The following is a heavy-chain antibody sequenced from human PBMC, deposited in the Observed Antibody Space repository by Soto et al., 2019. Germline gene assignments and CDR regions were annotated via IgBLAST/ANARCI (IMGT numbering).Heavy chain of an antibody. V-gene: IGHV3-23*01. CDR3: AKDWGRGGATADYYYALDV. D-gene: IGHD1-26*01. CDR1: GFTFNIYA. J-gene: IGHJ6*02. Sequence: PGGSLRLSCAASGFTFNIYAMSWVRQAPGKGLEWVSIISGSGGSMYYADSVKGRFTISRDNSKNTVYLQMNTLRAEDTAVYYCAKDWGRGGATADYYYALDVWGQGTTVTV. CDR2: ISGSGGSM.